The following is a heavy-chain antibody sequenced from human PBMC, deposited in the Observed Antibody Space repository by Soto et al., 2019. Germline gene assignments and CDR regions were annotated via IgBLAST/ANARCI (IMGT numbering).Heavy chain of an antibody. Sequence: PGGSLRLSCAASGFTFKNYAMHWVRQAPGKGLEWVAVISYDGSIEFYADSVKGRFTISRDDFKNTMFLQMGSLRVEDTAVYYCARGLRDFDCSLTFGYWGQVNLVPVSS. CDR1: GFTFKNYA. D-gene: IGHD3-9*01. CDR3: ARGLRDFDCSLTFGY. CDR2: ISYDGSIE. J-gene: IGHJ4*02. V-gene: IGHV3-30-3*01.